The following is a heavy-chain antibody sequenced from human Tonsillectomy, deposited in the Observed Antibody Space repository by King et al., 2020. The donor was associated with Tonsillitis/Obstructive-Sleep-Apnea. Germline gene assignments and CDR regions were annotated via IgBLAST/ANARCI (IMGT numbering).Heavy chain of an antibody. V-gene: IGHV3-13*04. CDR3: ARGYVDTAMDP. Sequence: QLVQSGGGLVQPGGSLRLSCAASGFTFSSYDMNWVRQATGKGLEWVSPIGTDGDTYYPGSVKGRFTISRENTKNSLYLQMNSMRAGDTAVYYCARGYVDTAMDPWGQGTLVTVSS. CDR1: GFTFSSYD. D-gene: IGHD5-18*01. CDR2: IGTDGDT. J-gene: IGHJ5*02.